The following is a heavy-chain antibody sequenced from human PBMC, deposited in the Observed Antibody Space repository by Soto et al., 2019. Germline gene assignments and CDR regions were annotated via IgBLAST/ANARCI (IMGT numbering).Heavy chain of an antibody. CDR3: AKDGASGSYPPYYYYGMDV. Sequence: EVQLLESGGGLVQPGGSLRLSCAASGFTFSSYAMSWVRQAPGKGLEWVSTISGSGGNAYYADSVKGRFSISRDNSKNTLHLQMNSLRADDTAVYYWAKDGASGSYPPYYYYGMDVWGQGTTVTVSS. J-gene: IGHJ6*02. D-gene: IGHD1-26*01. CDR2: ISGSGGNA. CDR1: GFTFSSYA. V-gene: IGHV3-23*01.